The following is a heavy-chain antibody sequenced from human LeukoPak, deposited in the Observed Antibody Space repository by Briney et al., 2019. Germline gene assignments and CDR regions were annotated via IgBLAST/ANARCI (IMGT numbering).Heavy chain of an antibody. Sequence: PGGSLRLSCAASGFTFSSYSMHWVRQAPGKGLEWVSSITSGSYIYYADSVKGRFTISRDNAKNSLYLQMNSLRAEDTAVYYCARDHPIAARARSDWFDPWGQGTLVTVSS. CDR1: GFTFSSYS. J-gene: IGHJ5*02. V-gene: IGHV3-21*01. CDR3: ARDHPIAARARSDWFDP. D-gene: IGHD6-6*01. CDR2: ITSGSYI.